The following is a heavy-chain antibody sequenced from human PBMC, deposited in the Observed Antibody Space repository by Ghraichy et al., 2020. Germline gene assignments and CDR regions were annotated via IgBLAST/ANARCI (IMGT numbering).Heavy chain of an antibody. Sequence: SQTLSLTCTVSGGSTNDYYWSWIRQTPGKGLECMGYHYYGERTRYNPSLKSRVTISEDRSRNQLSLKKTSVTAADTAMYYCARDGPRDEYHYGWFDPWGQGTLVIVSS. CDR2: HYYGERT. V-gene: IGHV4-59*12. CDR1: GGSTNDYY. CDR3: ARDGPRDEYHYGWFDP. J-gene: IGHJ5*02. D-gene: IGHD5-24*01.